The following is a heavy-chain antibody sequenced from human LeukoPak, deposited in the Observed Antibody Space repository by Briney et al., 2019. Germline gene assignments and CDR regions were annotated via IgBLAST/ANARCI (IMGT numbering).Heavy chain of an antibody. CDR1: GGSISSYY. V-gene: IGHV4-59*12. Sequence: PSETLSLTCTVSGGSISSYYWSWIRQPPGKGLEWIGYIYYSGSTNYNPSLKGRVTISVDTSKNQFSLKLSSVTAADTAVYYCARADYYDSSGYYYADAFDIWGQGTMVTVSS. CDR2: IYYSGST. D-gene: IGHD3-22*01. CDR3: ARADYYDSSGYYYADAFDI. J-gene: IGHJ3*02.